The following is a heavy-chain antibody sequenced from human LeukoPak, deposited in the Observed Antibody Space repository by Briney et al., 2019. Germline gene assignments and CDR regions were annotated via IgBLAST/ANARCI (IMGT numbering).Heavy chain of an antibody. CDR2: INHSGST. CDR3: ARLSKQQLVKRGYYYYYTDV. D-gene: IGHD6-13*01. CDR1: GGSFSGYY. V-gene: IGHV4-34*01. Sequence: SETLSLTCAVYGGSFSGYYWSWIRQPPGKGLEWIGEINHSGSTNYNPSLKRRVTISVDTSKNQFSLKLSSVTAADTAVYYCARLSKQQLVKRGYYYYYTDVWGKGTTVTISS. J-gene: IGHJ6*03.